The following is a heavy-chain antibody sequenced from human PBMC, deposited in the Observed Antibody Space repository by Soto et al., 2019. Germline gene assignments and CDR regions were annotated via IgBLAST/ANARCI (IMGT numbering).Heavy chain of an antibody. CDR3: VRESTTSGPNWYDT. CDR1: GGSINSGRSS. Sequence: SETLSLTCSVSGGSINSGRSSWNWIRQSPGKGLEWIAYIYHSGSTYYNPSLKSRVTISVDRSENQFSLNLTSVTAADTAVYYCVRESTTSGPNWYDTWGTGIRVTVAS. J-gene: IGHJ5*02. CDR2: IYHSGST. V-gene: IGHV4-30-2*06. D-gene: IGHD1-1*01.